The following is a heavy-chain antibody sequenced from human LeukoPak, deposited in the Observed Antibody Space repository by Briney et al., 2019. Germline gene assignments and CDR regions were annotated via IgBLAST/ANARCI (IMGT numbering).Heavy chain of an antibody. D-gene: IGHD3-3*01. J-gene: IGHJ4*02. Sequence: SETLSLTCTVSGDSVSSGSYYWRWIRQPPGKGLEWIGYIYYSGSTNYNPSLKSRVTISVDTSKNQFSLKLSSVTAADTAVYYCAREDYDFWSGTYYWGQRTLVTVSS. CDR2: IYYSGST. CDR1: GDSVSSGSYY. V-gene: IGHV4-61*01. CDR3: AREDYDFWSGTYY.